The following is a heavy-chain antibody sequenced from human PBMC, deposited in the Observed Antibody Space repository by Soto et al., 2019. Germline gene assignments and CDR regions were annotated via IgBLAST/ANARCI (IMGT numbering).Heavy chain of an antibody. D-gene: IGHD3-3*01. CDR3: ASTIFGVAPDYYGMDV. Sequence: AAVKVSCKASGYTFTSYYMHCVRQAPGQGLEWMGIINPSGGSTSYAQKFQGRVTMTRDTSTSTVYMELSSLRSEDTAVYYCASTIFGVAPDYYGMDVWGQETTVTV. V-gene: IGHV1-46*01. CDR2: INPSGGST. J-gene: IGHJ6*02. CDR1: GYTFTSYY.